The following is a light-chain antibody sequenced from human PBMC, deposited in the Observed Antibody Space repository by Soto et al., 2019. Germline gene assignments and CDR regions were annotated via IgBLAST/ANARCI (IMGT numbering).Light chain of an antibody. CDR1: QNIGTY. Sequence: DIQMTQTPSSLSASVGDRVTITCRASQNIGTYLNWYQQKPGKAPTVLIYTASTLQSGVPSRFSGSGSGTDFTLTISSLQPEDSATYYCQQSYSSLVCNFGPGTKLEIK. CDR3: QQSYSSLVCN. J-gene: IGKJ2*04. V-gene: IGKV1-39*01. CDR2: TAS.